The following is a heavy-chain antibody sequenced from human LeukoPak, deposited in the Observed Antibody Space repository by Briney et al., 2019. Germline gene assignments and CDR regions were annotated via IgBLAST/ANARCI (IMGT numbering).Heavy chain of an antibody. Sequence: SETLPLTCAVYGGSFSGYYWSWIRQPPGKGLEWIGEINHSGSTNYNPSLKSRVTISVDTSKNQFSLKLSSVTAADTAVYYCARRGSGSYYNDLMDYWGQGTLVTVSS. D-gene: IGHD3-10*01. CDR3: ARRGSGSYYNDLMDY. V-gene: IGHV4-34*01. J-gene: IGHJ4*02. CDR2: INHSGST. CDR1: GGSFSGYY.